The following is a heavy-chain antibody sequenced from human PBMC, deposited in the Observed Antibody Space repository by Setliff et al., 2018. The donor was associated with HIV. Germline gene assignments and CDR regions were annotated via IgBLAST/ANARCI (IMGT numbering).Heavy chain of an antibody. V-gene: IGHV4-34*01. CDR3: ARQAYFDSGGFYPAWVY. J-gene: IGHJ4*02. CDR1: GESLSGYY. D-gene: IGHD3-22*01. CDR2: INHSGNT. Sequence: SETLSLTCDVSGESLSGYYWAWIRQPSEKGLEWIGEINHSGNTNYNPSLESRVSISVDTSMDQFSLKLRSVTAADTGVYYCARQAYFDSGGFYPAWVYWGQGTLVTVSS.